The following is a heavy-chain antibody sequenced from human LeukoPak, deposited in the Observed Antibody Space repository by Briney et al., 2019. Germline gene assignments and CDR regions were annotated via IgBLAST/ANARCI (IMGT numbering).Heavy chain of an antibody. CDR3: ARSQLTFHLDY. J-gene: IGHJ4*02. CDR2: ISRNSDYI. V-gene: IGHV3-21*01. D-gene: IGHD2/OR15-2a*01. Sequence: GGSLRLSCAASGFTFNSYSMNWVRQAPGKGLEWLSSISRNSDYIYYAGSVKGRFTISRDNAKNSLYLQMNSLRAEDTAVYYCARSQLTFHLDYWGQGTLVTVSS. CDR1: GFTFNSYS.